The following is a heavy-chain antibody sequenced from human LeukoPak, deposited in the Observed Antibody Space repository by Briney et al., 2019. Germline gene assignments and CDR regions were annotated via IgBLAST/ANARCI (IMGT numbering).Heavy chain of an antibody. CDR3: TKAPRGYCSGGSCSYAFDI. Sequence: GGSLRLSCAASTFTFSNAWMSWVRQAPGKGLGWVGRIKIKSDVGTTDYAAPVKGRFTTSRDDSKNTLYLKMNSLKTEDTAVYYCTKAPRGYCSGGSCSYAFDIWGQGTMVTVSS. CDR1: TFTFSNAW. V-gene: IGHV3-15*01. CDR2: IKIKSDVGTT. J-gene: IGHJ3*02. D-gene: IGHD2-15*01.